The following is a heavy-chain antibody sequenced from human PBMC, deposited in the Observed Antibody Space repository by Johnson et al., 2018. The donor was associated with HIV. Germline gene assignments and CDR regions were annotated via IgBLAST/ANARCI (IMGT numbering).Heavy chain of an antibody. Sequence: QVQLVESGGGVVQPGRSLRLSCAASGFTFSSYGMHWVRQAPGKGLEWVAFIRYDGSNKYYADSVKGRFTISRDNSKNTLYLQMNSLRAEDTAVYYCARGDPEWFHAFDIWGQGTMVTVSS. CDR2: IRYDGSNK. J-gene: IGHJ3*02. V-gene: IGHV3-30*02. CDR1: GFTFSSYG. D-gene: IGHD3-10*01. CDR3: ARGDPEWFHAFDI.